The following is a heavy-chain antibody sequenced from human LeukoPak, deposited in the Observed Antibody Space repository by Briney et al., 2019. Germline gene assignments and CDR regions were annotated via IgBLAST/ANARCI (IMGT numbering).Heavy chain of an antibody. CDR1: GYTFTGYF. V-gene: IGHV1-2*02. Sequence: GASVKVSFKSSGYTFTGYFVHWVRQAPGQGLEWMGWINPNSGGTNYAQKFQGRVTMTRDTSISIAYMELSRLRSDDTAVYYCARGVAGTPLTDYWGQGTLVTVSS. D-gene: IGHD6-19*01. J-gene: IGHJ4*02. CDR3: ARGVAGTPLTDY. CDR2: INPNSGGT.